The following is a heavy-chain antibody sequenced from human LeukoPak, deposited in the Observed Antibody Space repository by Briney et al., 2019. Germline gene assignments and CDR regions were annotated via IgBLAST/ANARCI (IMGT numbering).Heavy chain of an antibody. CDR2: IYYSGST. CDR3: ARDIAAAGTFDY. Sequence: TSETLSLTCTVSGGSISSYYWSWIRQSPGKGLEWIGYIYYSGSTNYNPSLKSRVTISVDTSKNQFSLKLSSVTAADTAVYYCARDIAAAGTFDYWGQGTLVTVSS. V-gene: IGHV4-59*01. D-gene: IGHD6-13*01. CDR1: GGSISSYY. J-gene: IGHJ4*02.